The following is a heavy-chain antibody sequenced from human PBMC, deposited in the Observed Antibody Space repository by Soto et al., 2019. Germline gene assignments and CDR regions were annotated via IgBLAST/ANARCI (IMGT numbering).Heavy chain of an antibody. CDR3: ARSGGRDRDFNY. CDR1: GGTFSSDS. J-gene: IGHJ4*02. D-gene: IGHD2-15*01. Sequence: QVQLVQSGAEVKKPGSSVKVSCKASGGTFSSDSFSWVRQAPGQGLEWMGGIIPMFDTPIYAQKFQDRVTXXAXKSTSTAYMQLSSLRSGDTAVYYCARSGGRDRDFNYWGQGSLVTVSS. CDR2: IIPMFDTP. V-gene: IGHV1-69*14.